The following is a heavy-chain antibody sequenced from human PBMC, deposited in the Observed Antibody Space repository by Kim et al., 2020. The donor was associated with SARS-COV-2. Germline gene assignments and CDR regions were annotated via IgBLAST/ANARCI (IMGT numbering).Heavy chain of an antibody. D-gene: IGHD2-15*01. V-gene: IGHV4-34*01. CDR1: GGSFSGYY. Sequence: SETLSLTCAVYGGSFSGYYWSWIRQPPGKGLEWIGEINHSGSTNYNPSLKSRVTISVDTSKNQFSLKLSSVTAADTAVYYCARGYTFYCSGGSCYLNRGWFDPWGQGTLVTVSS. J-gene: IGHJ5*02. CDR3: ARGYTFYCSGGSCYLNRGWFDP. CDR2: INHSGST.